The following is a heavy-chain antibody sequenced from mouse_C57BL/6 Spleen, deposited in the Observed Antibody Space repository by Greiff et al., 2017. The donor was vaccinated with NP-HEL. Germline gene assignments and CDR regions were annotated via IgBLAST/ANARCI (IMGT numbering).Heavy chain of an antibody. J-gene: IGHJ2*01. CDR3: ASRYYYD. CDR1: GFTFSSYG. CDR2: ISSGGSYT. D-gene: IGHD1-1*01. Sequence: EVQLVESGGDLVKPGGSLKLSCAASGFTFSSYGMSWVRQTPDKRLEWVATISSGGSYTYYPDSVKGRFTISRDNAKNTLYRQMSSLKSEDTAMYYCASRYYYDWGQGTTLTVSS. V-gene: IGHV5-6*01.